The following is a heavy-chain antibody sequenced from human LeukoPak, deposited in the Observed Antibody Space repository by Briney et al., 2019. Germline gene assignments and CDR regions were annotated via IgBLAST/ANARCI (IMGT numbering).Heavy chain of an antibody. D-gene: IGHD3-22*01. CDR3: AKDYPSGYYDSSGYPRD. V-gene: IGHV3-30*02. CDR1: GFTFSSYG. CDR2: IRYDGSNK. Sequence: GGSLRLSCAASGFTFSSYGMHWVRQAPGKGLEWVALIRYDGSNKYYADSVKGRFTISRDNSKNTLYLQMNSLRAEDTAVYYCAKDYPSGYYDSSGYPRDWGQGTLVTVSS. J-gene: IGHJ4*02.